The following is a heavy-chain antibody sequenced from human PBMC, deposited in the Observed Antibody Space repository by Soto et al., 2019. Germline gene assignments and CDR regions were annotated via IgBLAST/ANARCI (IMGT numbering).Heavy chain of an antibody. J-gene: IGHJ6*02. Sequence: EVQLVESGGGLVQPGGSLRLACEASGFTFRNYDMHWVRQGTGKGLEWVSGISAAGDPDYADSVEGRFTISRENAQNSFVLQMHSLRVGDTAVYYCASTDRDFYGLDVWGQGTTVIVSS. CDR2: ISAAGDP. CDR1: GFTFRNYD. V-gene: IGHV3-13*05. CDR3: ASTDRDFYGLDV.